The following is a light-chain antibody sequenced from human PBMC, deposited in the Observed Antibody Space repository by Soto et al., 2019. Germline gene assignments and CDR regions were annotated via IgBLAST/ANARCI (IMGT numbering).Light chain of an antibody. CDR2: GNS. Sequence: QSVLTQPPSVSGAPGQRVTISCTGSSSNIGAGYDVHWYQQLPGTAPKLLIYGNSNRPSGVPDLFSGSKSGTSASLAITGLQAEDEADYYCQSYDSNLSVVFGGGTKLTVL. V-gene: IGLV1-40*01. CDR3: QSYDSNLSVV. J-gene: IGLJ2*01. CDR1: SSNIGAGYD.